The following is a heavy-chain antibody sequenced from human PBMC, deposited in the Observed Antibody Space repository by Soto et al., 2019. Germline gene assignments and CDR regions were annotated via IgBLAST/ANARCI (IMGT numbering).Heavy chain of an antibody. J-gene: IGHJ6*02. CDR3: AKDLYGDYGYGMDV. CDR2: ISYDGSNK. Sequence: GGSLRLSCAASGFTFSSYGMHWVRQAPGKGLEWVAVISYDGSNKYYADSVKGRFTISRDNSKNTLYLQMNSLRAEDTAVYYCAKDLYGDYGYGMDVWGQGTTVTSP. V-gene: IGHV3-30*18. D-gene: IGHD4-17*01. CDR1: GFTFSSYG.